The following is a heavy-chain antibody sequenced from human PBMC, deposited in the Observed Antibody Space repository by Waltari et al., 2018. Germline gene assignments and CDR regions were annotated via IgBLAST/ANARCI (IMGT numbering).Heavy chain of an antibody. CDR3: ARTRLWKTYYFDY. V-gene: IGHV4-34*01. J-gene: IGHJ4*02. CDR2: INHSGST. CDR1: GGSFSGSS. D-gene: IGHD5-18*01. Sequence: QVQLQQWGAGLLKPSETLSLTCAVYGGSFSGSSWSWIRQPPGKGLEWIGEINHSGSTNYNPSLKSRVTISVDTSKNQFSLKLSSVTAADTAVYYCARTRLWKTYYFDYWGQGTLVTVSS.